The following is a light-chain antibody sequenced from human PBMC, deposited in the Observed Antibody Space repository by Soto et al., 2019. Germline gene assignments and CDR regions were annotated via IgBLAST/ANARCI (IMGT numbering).Light chain of an antibody. V-gene: IGLV2-14*01. Sequence: QSVLTQPASVSGSPGQSITISCTGTRSDVGGYKYVSWYQQEPGKAPKLMIYEVSNRPSGVSNRFSGSKSVNTADLTISGLQAAEEADYYCSSYTSSSPAYVFGTGTKLTVL. CDR3: SSYTSSSPAYV. J-gene: IGLJ1*01. CDR1: RSDVGGYKY. CDR2: EVS.